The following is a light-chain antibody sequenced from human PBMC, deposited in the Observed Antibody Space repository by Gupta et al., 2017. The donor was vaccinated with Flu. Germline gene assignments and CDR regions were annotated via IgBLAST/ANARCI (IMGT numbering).Light chain of an antibody. Sequence: QSALPQPPSVSGSPGRSVTISCTGTSSDVGSYNRVSWYQQPPGTAPKLMIYDVSNRPSGVPDRFSGSKSGNTASLTISGLQADDEADYYCSSYTISSTYVFGTGTKVTVL. J-gene: IGLJ1*01. CDR3: SSYTISSTYV. CDR1: SSDVGSYNR. CDR2: DVS. V-gene: IGLV2-18*02.